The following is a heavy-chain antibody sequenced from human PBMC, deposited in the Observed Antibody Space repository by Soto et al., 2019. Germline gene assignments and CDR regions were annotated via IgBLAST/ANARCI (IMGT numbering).Heavy chain of an antibody. CDR1: GFSFSDSY. CDR2: ISGSSGYT. CDR3: AIDGGGYGPPDV. Sequence: QVQLVESGGGLVKPGGSLRLSCAASGFSFSDSYMSWVRQAPGKGLEWVAYISGSSGYTGYADSVKGRFTISRDNAKNSLYQKMNSLRVEDTAVYYRAIDGGGYGPPDVWGQGTTVTVSS. J-gene: IGHJ6*02. V-gene: IGHV3-11*06. D-gene: IGHD3-16*01.